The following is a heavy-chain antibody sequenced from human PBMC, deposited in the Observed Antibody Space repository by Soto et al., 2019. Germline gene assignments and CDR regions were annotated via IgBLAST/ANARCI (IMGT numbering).Heavy chain of an antibody. D-gene: IGHD5-12*01. Sequence: SETLSLTCAAYGGSFSGYHWSWIRQPPGKGLEWIGEINHSGSTNYNPSLKSRVTISVDTSKNQFSLKLSSVTAEDTAVYYCPRGTRRDGYKPFDYWGQGTLVTVS. J-gene: IGHJ4*02. CDR3: PRGTRRDGYKPFDY. V-gene: IGHV4-34*01. CDR1: GGSFSGYH. CDR2: INHSGST.